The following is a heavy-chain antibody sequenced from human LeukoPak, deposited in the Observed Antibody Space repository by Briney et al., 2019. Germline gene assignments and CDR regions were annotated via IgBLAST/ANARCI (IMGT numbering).Heavy chain of an antibody. CDR2: IREDGREK. D-gene: IGHD3-22*01. J-gene: IGHJ4*02. Sequence: GGSLRLSCAVSGFSVSGYWMTWVRQPPGKGLDWVANIREDGREKYYGDSVKGRFTISRDNAKNSLYLQMNSLRAEDTAVYYCARDSSGYQWGQGTLVTVSS. CDR1: GFSVSGYW. CDR3: ARDSSGYQ. V-gene: IGHV3-7*01.